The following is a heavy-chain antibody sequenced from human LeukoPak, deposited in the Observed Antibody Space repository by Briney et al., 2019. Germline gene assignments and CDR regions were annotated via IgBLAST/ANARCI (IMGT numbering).Heavy chain of an antibody. D-gene: IGHD6-19*01. CDR2: IHSSGST. CDR3: ARHASVAGGPLLY. CDR1: GGSISNYY. V-gene: IGHV4-59*08. J-gene: IGHJ4*02. Sequence: SETLSLTCTVSGGSISNYYWSWIRQPPGKGLEYLGHIHSSGSTSYNPSFRGRVIMLVDTSKNQSSLNLMSVTAADTAVYYCARHASVAGGPLLYWGQGTLVTVSS.